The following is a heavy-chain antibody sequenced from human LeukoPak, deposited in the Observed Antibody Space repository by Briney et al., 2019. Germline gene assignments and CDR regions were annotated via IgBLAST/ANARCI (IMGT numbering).Heavy chain of an antibody. D-gene: IGHD1-26*01. CDR2: IYYSGST. CDR1: GGSISSYY. Sequence: SETLSLTCTVSGGSISSYYWSWIRQPPGKGLEWIGYIYYSGSTNYNPSLKSRVTISVDTSKTQFSLKLSSVTAADTAVYYCASLIVGATGYFQHWGQGTLVTVSS. J-gene: IGHJ1*01. CDR3: ASLIVGATGYFQH. V-gene: IGHV4-59*08.